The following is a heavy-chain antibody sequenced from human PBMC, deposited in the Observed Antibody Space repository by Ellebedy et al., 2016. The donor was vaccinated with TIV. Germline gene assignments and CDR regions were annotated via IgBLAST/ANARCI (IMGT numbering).Heavy chain of an antibody. CDR1: GFSFETYG. V-gene: IGHV3-30*18. J-gene: IGHJ4*02. D-gene: IGHD6-13*01. CDR3: AKDRHPFITTWYQNYFDY. Sequence: GESLKISCGGSGFSFETYGMHWVRQTPGKGLEWVAAISYNGRNTYYPDFVKGRFTVSRDNFNYTLYLQMNSLRAEDTSIYHCAKDRHPFITTWYQNYFDYWGQGTPVTVSS. CDR2: ISYNGRNT.